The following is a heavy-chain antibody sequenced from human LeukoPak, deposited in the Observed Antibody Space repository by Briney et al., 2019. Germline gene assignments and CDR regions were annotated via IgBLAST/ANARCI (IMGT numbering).Heavy chain of an antibody. D-gene: IGHD3-9*01. CDR2: ISAYNGNT. Sequence: ASVKVSCKASGYTFTSYGISWVRQAPGQGLEWMGWISAYNGNTNYAQKLQGRVTMTTDTSTSTAYMELRSLRSDDAAVYYCARDRYYDILTGYYELDYWGQGTLVTVSS. V-gene: IGHV1-18*01. CDR1: GYTFTSYG. J-gene: IGHJ4*02. CDR3: ARDRYYDILTGYYELDY.